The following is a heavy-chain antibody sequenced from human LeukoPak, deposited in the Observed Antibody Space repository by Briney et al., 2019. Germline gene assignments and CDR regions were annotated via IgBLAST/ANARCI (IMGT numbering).Heavy chain of an antibody. CDR3: ARGVIPYSSFDY. V-gene: IGHV1-69*13. D-gene: IGHD6-13*01. CDR1: GGTFSSYA. Sequence: ASVKVSCKASGGTFSSYAISWVRQAPGQGLGWMGGIIPIFGTANYAQKFQGRVTITADESTSTAYMELSSLRSEDTAVYYRARGVIPYSSFDYWGQGTLVTVSS. CDR2: IIPIFGTA. J-gene: IGHJ4*02.